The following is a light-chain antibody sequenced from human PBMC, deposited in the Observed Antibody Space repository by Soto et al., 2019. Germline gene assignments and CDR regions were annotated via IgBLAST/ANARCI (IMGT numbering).Light chain of an antibody. Sequence: EIVMTQSPATLSVSPGERVTLSCRGSQSVSSNLAWYQQKPGQAPRLVIYGASTRATGIPARFSGSGSGTEFTLTISSLQSEDFAVYYCQQYNNWPRTFGQGTKVDI. V-gene: IGKV3-15*01. J-gene: IGKJ1*01. CDR3: QQYNNWPRT. CDR2: GAS. CDR1: QSVSSN.